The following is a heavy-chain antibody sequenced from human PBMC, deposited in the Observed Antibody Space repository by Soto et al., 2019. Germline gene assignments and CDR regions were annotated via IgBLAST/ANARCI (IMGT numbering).Heavy chain of an antibody. J-gene: IGHJ6*03. CDR3: AKDIVVVVAARSFMDV. CDR1: GFTFSSYA. V-gene: IGHV3-23*01. D-gene: IGHD2-15*01. Sequence: GGSLRLSCAASGFTFSSYAMSWVRQAPGKGLEWVSAISGSGGSTYYADSVKGRFTISRDNSKNTLYLQMNSLRAEDTAVYYCAKDIVVVVAARSFMDVWGKGTLVTVSS. CDR2: ISGSGGST.